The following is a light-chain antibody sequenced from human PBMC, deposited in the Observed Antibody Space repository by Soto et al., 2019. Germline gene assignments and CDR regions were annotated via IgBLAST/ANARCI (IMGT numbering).Light chain of an antibody. J-gene: IGKJ5*01. CDR2: AAS. V-gene: IGKV3D-15*01. CDR3: QQYNNLPPIT. Sequence: DIEVTQSPSSVSGTVGDRVPMTCRASQDIAGYLAWYQQKRGQAPRLLIYAASTRATGVPARFSGSGSGTEFTLTISSLQSEDFAVYYCQQYNNLPPITFGQGTRLAI. CDR1: QDIAGY.